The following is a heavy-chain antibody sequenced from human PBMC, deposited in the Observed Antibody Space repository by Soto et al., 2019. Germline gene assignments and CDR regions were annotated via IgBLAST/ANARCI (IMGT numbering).Heavy chain of an antibody. CDR2: ISYDGSNK. CDR1: GFTFSSYG. CDR3: AKEADDGHRRKAFDI. J-gene: IGHJ3*02. V-gene: IGHV3-30*18. D-gene: IGHD1-1*01. Sequence: QVQLVESGGGVVQPGRSLRLSCAASGFTFSSYGMHWVRQAPGKGLEWVAVISYDGSNKYYADSVKGRFTISRDNSKNTLYLQMNSLRAEDTAVYYCAKEADDGHRRKAFDIWGQGTMVTVSS.